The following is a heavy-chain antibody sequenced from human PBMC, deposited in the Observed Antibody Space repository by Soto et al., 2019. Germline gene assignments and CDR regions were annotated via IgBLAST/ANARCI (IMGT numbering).Heavy chain of an antibody. V-gene: IGHV4-39*01. CDR2: IYYSGST. Sequence: KASETLSLTCTVSGGSISSSSYYWGWIRQPPGKGLEWIGSIYYSGSTYYNPSLKSRVTISVDTSKNQFSLKLSSVTAADTAVYYCARPWRWQQSGMDVWGQGTTVTVSS. CDR3: ARPWRWQQSGMDV. D-gene: IGHD6-13*01. J-gene: IGHJ6*02. CDR1: GGSISSSSYY.